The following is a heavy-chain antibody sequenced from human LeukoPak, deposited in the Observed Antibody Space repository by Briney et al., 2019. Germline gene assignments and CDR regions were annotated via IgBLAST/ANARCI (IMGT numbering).Heavy chain of an antibody. CDR1: GYSISSYYY. Sequence: PSETLSLTCAVSGYSISSYYYWGWIRQPPGRGLEWIGSFYHSGSTNYNPSLKSRVTISVDTSKNQFSLKLSSVTAADTAVYYCARAYYDFWSGDMGIYYYYYMDVWGKGTTVTVSS. CDR2: FYHSGST. CDR3: ARAYYDFWSGDMGIYYYYYMDV. D-gene: IGHD3-3*01. J-gene: IGHJ6*03. V-gene: IGHV4-38-2*01.